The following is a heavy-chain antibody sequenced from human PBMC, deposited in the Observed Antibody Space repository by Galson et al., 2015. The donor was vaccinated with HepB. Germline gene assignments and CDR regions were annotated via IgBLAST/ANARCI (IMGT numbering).Heavy chain of an antibody. CDR1: TFIFSTYS. CDR2: ISSCSTTK. Sequence: SLRLSCAASTFIFSTYSMNWVRQAPGKGLEWLSYISSCSTTKYYADSVKGRFTISRDNAKNSLYLQMNTLRAEETAVYYCVFLRGNDLKPLDYWGQGSLVTVSS. CDR3: VFLRGNDLKPLDY. J-gene: IGHJ4*02. V-gene: IGHV3-48*04. D-gene: IGHD5-12*01.